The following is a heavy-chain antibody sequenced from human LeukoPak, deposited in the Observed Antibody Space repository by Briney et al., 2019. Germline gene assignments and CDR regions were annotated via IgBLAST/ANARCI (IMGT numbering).Heavy chain of an antibody. Sequence: ASVKVSCKASGYTFTGYYMHWVRQAPGQGLEWMGWINPNSGGTNYAQKFQGRVTMTRDTSISTAYMELSRLRSDDTAVYYCARVPKDSSGYTTFDPWGQGTLVTVSS. J-gene: IGHJ5*02. CDR2: INPNSGGT. CDR1: GYTFTGYY. D-gene: IGHD3-22*01. CDR3: ARVPKDSSGYTTFDP. V-gene: IGHV1-2*02.